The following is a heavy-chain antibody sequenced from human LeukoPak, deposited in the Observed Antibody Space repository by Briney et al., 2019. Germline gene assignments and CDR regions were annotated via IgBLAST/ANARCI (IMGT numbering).Heavy chain of an antibody. J-gene: IGHJ4*02. CDR1: GYSFTSYW. D-gene: IGHD2-15*01. CDR3: ASSRYCSGGSCPLDY. V-gene: IGHV5-51*01. Sequence: GESLKISCKGSGYSFTSYWIGWVRQMPGKGLEWVGIIYPDDSDTRYSPSFQGQVTISADKSISTAYLQWSSLKASDTAMYYCASSRYCSGGSCPLDYWGQGTLVTVSS. CDR2: IYPDDSDT.